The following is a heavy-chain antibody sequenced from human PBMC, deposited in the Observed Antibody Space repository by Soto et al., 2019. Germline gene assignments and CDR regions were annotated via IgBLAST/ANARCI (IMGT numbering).Heavy chain of an antibody. CDR2: ISYDGSNK. V-gene: IGHV3-30*18. D-gene: IGHD6-13*01. CDR1: GFTFSSYG. CDR3: AKEYSSHSNHFDY. Sequence: QVQLVESGGGVVQPGRSLRLSCAASGFTFSSYGMHWVRQAPGKGLEWVAVISYDGSNKYYADSVKGRFTISRDNSKNPLYLQMNSLRAEDTAVYYCAKEYSSHSNHFDYWGQGTLVAVSS. J-gene: IGHJ4*02.